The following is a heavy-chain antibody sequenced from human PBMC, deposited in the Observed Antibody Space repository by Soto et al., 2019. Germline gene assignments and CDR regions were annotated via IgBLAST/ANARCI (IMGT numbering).Heavy chain of an antibody. J-gene: IGHJ4*02. V-gene: IGHV3-74*01. CDR2: INSDGSST. CDR1: GFTFSSYW. D-gene: IGHD2-8*01. CDR3: ARVGYCARGVCPNFDF. Sequence: GGSLRLSCAASGFTFSSYWMHWVRQAPGKGLVWVSRINSDGSSTSYADSVKGRFTISGDNARNTLYLQMNSLRDEDTAVYYCARVGYCARGVCPNFDFWGQGTLVTVSS.